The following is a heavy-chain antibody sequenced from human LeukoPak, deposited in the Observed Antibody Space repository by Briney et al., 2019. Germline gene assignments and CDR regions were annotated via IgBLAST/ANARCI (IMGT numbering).Heavy chain of an antibody. D-gene: IGHD5-18*01. CDR1: GYTFTSYY. V-gene: IGHV1-46*01. J-gene: IGHJ4*02. CDR3: ARDRYSYGPHDY. CDR2: INPSGGST. Sequence: ASVKVSCKASGYTFTSYYMHWVRQAPGQGLEWMGIINPSGGSTSYAQKFQGRVTITADKSTSAAYMELSSLRSEDTAVYYCARDRYSYGPHDYWGQGTLVTVSS.